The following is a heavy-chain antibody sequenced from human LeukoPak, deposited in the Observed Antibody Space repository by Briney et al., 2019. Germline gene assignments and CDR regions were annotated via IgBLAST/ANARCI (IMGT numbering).Heavy chain of an antibody. CDR3: AKSNRGSGSRNDAFDI. CDR1: GFTFTNYA. V-gene: IGHV3-30-3*02. Sequence: GGSLRLSCAASGFTFTNYALHWVRQAPGKGLEWVAVISYDGTNKYYADSVKGRFTTSRENSKNTLNLQMNSLRAEDTAVYYCAKSNRGSGSRNDAFDIWGQGTMVTVSS. J-gene: IGHJ3*02. D-gene: IGHD3-10*01. CDR2: ISYDGTNK.